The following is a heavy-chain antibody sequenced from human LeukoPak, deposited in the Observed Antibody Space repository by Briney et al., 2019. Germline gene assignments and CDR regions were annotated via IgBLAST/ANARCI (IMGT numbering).Heavy chain of an antibody. V-gene: IGHV3-72*01. CDR1: GFTFSDHY. Sequence: GGSLRLSCAAPGFTFSDHYMDWVRQAAGKGLEWVGRIRNKANSYTTEYAASVKGRFTISRDDSKNSLYLQMNSLKTEDTAVYYCAQSGSYAALDYWGQGTLVTVSS. CDR2: IRNKANSYTT. D-gene: IGHD3-16*01. CDR3: AQSGSYAALDY. J-gene: IGHJ4*02.